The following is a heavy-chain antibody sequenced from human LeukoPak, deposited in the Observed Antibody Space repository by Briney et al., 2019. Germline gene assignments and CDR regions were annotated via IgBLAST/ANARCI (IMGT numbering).Heavy chain of an antibody. CDR3: AREASVLRYFDWLLPRPNYYGMDV. D-gene: IGHD3-9*01. J-gene: IGHJ6*02. CDR1: GYTFTSYY. CDR2: INPSGGST. Sequence: ASVKVSCKASGYTFTSYYMHWVRQAPGQGLEWMGIINPSGGSTSYAQKFQGRVTMTRDTSTSTVYLELSSLRSEDTAVYYCAREASVLRYFDWLLPRPNYYGMDVWGQGTTVTVSS. V-gene: IGHV1-46*01.